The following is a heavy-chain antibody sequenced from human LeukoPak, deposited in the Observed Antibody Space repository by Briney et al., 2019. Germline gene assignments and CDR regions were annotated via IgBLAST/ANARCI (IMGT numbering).Heavy chain of an antibody. CDR3: ARIAQRILYGDYVVDY. CDR2: INPSGGST. D-gene: IGHD4-17*01. CDR1: GYTFTSYY. Sequence: ASVKVSCKASGYTFTSYYMHWVRQAPGQGLEWMGIINPSGGSTSYAQKFQGRVTMTRDTSISTTYMELSRLRSDDTAVYYCARIAQRILYGDYVVDYWGQGTLVTVSS. J-gene: IGHJ4*02. V-gene: IGHV1-46*01.